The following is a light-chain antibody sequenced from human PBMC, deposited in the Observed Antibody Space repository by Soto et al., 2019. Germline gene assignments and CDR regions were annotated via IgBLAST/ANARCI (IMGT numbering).Light chain of an antibody. CDR3: QQLRT. Sequence: MQFTQSPSSRSASVGGGGTITCRASQGISSYLAWYQQKPGKAPKLLIYAASTLQSGVPPRFRGSGSGTDFTLTISSLQPEDFATYYCQQLRTFGQGTKVDIK. V-gene: IGKV1-9*01. CDR1: QGISSY. J-gene: IGKJ1*01. CDR2: AAS.